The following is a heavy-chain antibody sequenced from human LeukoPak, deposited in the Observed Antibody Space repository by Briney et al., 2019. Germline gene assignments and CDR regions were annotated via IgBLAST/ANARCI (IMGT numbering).Heavy chain of an antibody. J-gene: IGHJ5*02. CDR1: GGTFSSYA. CDR3: ARDGDAYSYGFKGNWFDP. CDR2: IIPIFGTA. Sequence: ASVKVSCXASGGTFSSYAISWVRQAPGQGLEWMGGIIPIFGTANYAQKFQGRVTITADESTSTAYMELSSLRSEDTAVYYCARDGDAYSYGFKGNWFDPWGQGTLVTVSS. D-gene: IGHD5-18*01. V-gene: IGHV1-69*01.